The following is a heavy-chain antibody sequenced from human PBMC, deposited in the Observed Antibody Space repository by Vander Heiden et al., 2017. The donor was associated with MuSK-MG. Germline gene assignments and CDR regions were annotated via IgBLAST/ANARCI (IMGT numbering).Heavy chain of an antibody. J-gene: IGHJ4*02. V-gene: IGHV3-20*04. CDR2: INWNGGST. CDR1: GILFDAYG. CDR3: ARGYGDDIGVVPAILGMDY. D-gene: IGHD2-2*01. Sequence: EVQLVESGGGVVRPGGSLRLSCAAPGILFDAYGMSWVRQAPGKGLEWVSGINWNGGSTGYADSVKGRVTSSRDNAKNSLYLQMNSLRAEDKDLYYCARGYGDDIGVVPAILGMDYWGQGNLVTVSS.